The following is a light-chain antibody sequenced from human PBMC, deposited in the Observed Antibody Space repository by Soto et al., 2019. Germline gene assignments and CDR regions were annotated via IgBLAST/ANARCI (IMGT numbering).Light chain of an antibody. CDR1: RSLAYSDGNAY. J-gene: IGKJ1*01. Sequence: DVVMPPSPLSLPVTLGQPASISCRSSRSLAYSDGNAYLNWFQHRPGQSPRRLSYTASHRDSGDPDRFSGRGSGTDCTLQISKVEAEVVGVYYCMQAAHWPPTFGRGTRVEIK. V-gene: IGKV2-30*01. CDR2: TAS. CDR3: MQAAHWPPT.